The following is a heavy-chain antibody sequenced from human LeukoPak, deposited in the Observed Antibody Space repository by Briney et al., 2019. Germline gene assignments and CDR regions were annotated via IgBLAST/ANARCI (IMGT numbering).Heavy chain of an antibody. Sequence: SETLSLTCTVSGGSIRSSSDYWGWIRQAPGKGLEWIGSIYSSGSTYYNPSLKSRVTISVDTSKNQFSLKLSSVTAADTAVYYCASYPQLGLQGGNAFDMWGQGTMVTVSS. V-gene: IGHV4-39*07. CDR3: ASYPQLGLQGGNAFDM. D-gene: IGHD3-16*01. J-gene: IGHJ3*02. CDR1: GGSIRSSSDY. CDR2: IYSSGST.